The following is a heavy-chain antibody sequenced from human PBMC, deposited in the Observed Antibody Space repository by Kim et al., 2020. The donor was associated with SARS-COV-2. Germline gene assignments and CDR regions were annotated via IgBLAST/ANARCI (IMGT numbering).Heavy chain of an antibody. D-gene: IGHD3-10*01. Sequence: SRVTISVDTSKNQFSLKLSSVTAADTAVYYCARGGYITMVRGIRYNWFDPWGQGTLVTVSS. V-gene: IGHV4-59*09. CDR3: ARGGYITMVRGIRYNWFDP. J-gene: IGHJ5*02.